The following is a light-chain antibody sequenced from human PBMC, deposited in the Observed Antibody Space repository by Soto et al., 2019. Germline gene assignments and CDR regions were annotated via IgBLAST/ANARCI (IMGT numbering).Light chain of an antibody. J-gene: IGLJ2*01. CDR1: SSNIGAGYD. CDR2: GNS. CDR3: QAYEIRLNVV. Sequence: QSVLTQPPSVSGAPGQRVTISCTGSSSNIGAGYDVHWYQQLPGTDPKLIIYGNSNRPSGVPDRCSGSKSGTSDSLAITGVKAEDDGDYYCQAYEIRLNVVLGGATKVTVL. V-gene: IGLV1-40*01.